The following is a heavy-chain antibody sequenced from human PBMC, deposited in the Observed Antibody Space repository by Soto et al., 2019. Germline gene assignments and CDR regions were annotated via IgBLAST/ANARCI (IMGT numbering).Heavy chain of an antibody. D-gene: IGHD3-22*01. Sequence: QVQLVHSGAEVKKPGSSVKVSCKASGGTFSSYTISWVRQAPGQGLEWMGRIIPILGIANYAQKCQGSVTITADKSTSTAYMELSSLRSEDTAVYYCARDLDYYDSSGYFEPFAFDIWGQGTMVTVSS. CDR2: IIPILGIA. CDR3: ARDLDYYDSSGYFEPFAFDI. V-gene: IGHV1-69*04. J-gene: IGHJ3*02. CDR1: GGTFSSYT.